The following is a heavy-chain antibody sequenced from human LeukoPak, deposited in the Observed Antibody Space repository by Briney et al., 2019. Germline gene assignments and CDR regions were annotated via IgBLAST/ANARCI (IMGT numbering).Heavy chain of an antibody. D-gene: IGHD3-22*01. Sequence: ASVKVSCKASGYTFTSYGISWVRQAPGQGLEWMGWISAYNGNTNYAQKLQGRVTMTTDTSTSTAYMELRSLRSDDTAVYYCARDPYYESSGYTYFDYWGQGTLVTVSS. CDR1: GYTFTSYG. CDR2: ISAYNGNT. V-gene: IGHV1-18*01. CDR3: ARDPYYESSGYTYFDY. J-gene: IGHJ4*02.